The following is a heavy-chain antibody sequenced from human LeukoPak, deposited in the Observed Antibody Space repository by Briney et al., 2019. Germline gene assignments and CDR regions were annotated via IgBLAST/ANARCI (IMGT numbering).Heavy chain of an antibody. Sequence: GGSLRLSCAASGFTFSSYAMSWVRQAPGKGLEWVAAISGSGGSTYYADSVKGRFTISRDNSKNTLYLQMNSLRAEDAAVYYCAKDLSGLLWSGTDVWGKRTTVTVSS. CDR3: AKDLSGLLWSGTDV. CDR1: GFTFSSYA. D-gene: IGHD3-10*01. CDR2: ISGSGGST. V-gene: IGHV3-23*01. J-gene: IGHJ6*04.